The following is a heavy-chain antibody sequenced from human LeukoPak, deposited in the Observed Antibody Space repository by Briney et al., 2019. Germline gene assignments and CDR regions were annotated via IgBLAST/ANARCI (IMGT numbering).Heavy chain of an antibody. CDR3: ASTGRYYSKRRTNYYYYMDV. D-gene: IGHD4-11*01. CDR1: GGSISSGSYY. J-gene: IGHJ6*03. CDR2: IYTSGST. V-gene: IGHV4-61*02. Sequence: SETLSLTCTVSGGSISSGSYYWSWIRQPAGKGLEWIGRIYTSGSTNYNPSLKSRVTISVDTSKNQFSMKLSSVTAADTAVYYCASTGRYYSKRRTNYYYYMDVWGKGTTVTISS.